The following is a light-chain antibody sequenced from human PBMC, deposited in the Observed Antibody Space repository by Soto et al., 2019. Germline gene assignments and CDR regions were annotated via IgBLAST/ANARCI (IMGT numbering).Light chain of an antibody. J-gene: IGKJ4*01. CDR2: AAS. CDR1: QSISSTY. CDR3: QHYGSSPGVT. V-gene: IGKV3-20*01. Sequence: IVLTQSPGTLSLSPGERATLSCRASQSISSTYLAWYQQKPAQAPRLLIYAASSRATGIPDRFSGSGSGADFTLPISRLEPEDFAVYYCQHYGSSPGVTFGGGTRVEIK.